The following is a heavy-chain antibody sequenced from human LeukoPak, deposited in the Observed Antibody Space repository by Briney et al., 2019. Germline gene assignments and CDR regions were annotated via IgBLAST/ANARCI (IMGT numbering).Heavy chain of an antibody. Sequence: ASVKVSCKVSGYILSELSMHWVRQAPGKGLEWMGGFDPEDDERIFAQKFQGRVTMTEDTSTDTAYMELSSLRSEDTAVYYCAAELMRGHFDHWGQGTLVTVSS. D-gene: IGHD2-8*01. CDR3: AAELMRGHFDH. J-gene: IGHJ4*02. V-gene: IGHV1-24*01. CDR1: GYILSELS. CDR2: FDPEDDER.